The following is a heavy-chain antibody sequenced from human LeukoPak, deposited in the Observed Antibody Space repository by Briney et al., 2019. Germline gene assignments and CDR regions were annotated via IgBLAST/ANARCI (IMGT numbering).Heavy chain of an antibody. J-gene: IGHJ3*02. Sequence: PGGSLRLSCAASGFTFDDCGMSWVRQAPGKGLEWVSSINWNGGSTGYADSVKGRFTISRDNAKNSLYLQMNSLRAEDTALYYCAKGGYYDLDAFDIWGQGTMVTVSS. D-gene: IGHD1-26*01. CDR1: GFTFDDCG. CDR3: AKGGYYDLDAFDI. V-gene: IGHV3-20*04. CDR2: INWNGGST.